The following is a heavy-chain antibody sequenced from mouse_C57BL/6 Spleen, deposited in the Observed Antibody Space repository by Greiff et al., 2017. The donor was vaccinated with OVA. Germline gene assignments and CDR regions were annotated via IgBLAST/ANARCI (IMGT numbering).Heavy chain of an antibody. CDR2: IYPGSGST. CDR3: ARDNTSSYYAMDY. CDR1: GYTFTSYW. Sequence: QVQLQQPGAELVKPGASVKMSCKASGYTFTSYWITWVKQRPGQGLEWIGDIYPGSGSTNYNEKFKSKATLTVDTSSSTAYMQLCSLTSEDSAVYDCARDNTSSYYAMDYWGQGTSVTVSS. D-gene: IGHD5-1-1*01. J-gene: IGHJ4*01. V-gene: IGHV1-55*01.